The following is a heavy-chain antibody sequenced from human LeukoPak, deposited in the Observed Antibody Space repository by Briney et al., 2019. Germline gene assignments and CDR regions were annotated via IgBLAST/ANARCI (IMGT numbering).Heavy chain of an antibody. CDR1: GGSISSYY. V-gene: IGHV4-59*01. Sequence: SETLSLTCTVSGGSISSYYWSWIRQPPGKGLEWIGYIYYSGSTNYNPSLKSRVTISVDTSKNQFSLKLSSVTAADTAVYYCARDGVAGLDYWGQGTLATVSS. CDR2: IYYSGST. D-gene: IGHD2-8*01. J-gene: IGHJ4*02. CDR3: ARDGVAGLDY.